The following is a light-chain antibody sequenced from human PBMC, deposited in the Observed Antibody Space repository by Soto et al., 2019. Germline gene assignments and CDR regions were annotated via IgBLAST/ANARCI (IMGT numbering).Light chain of an antibody. CDR2: LGS. V-gene: IGKV2-28*01. CDR1: QSLLHSNGYNY. J-gene: IGKJ4*01. CDR3: MQALQTPLT. Sequence: DIVMTQSPLSLPVTPGEAASISCRSSQSLLHSNGYNYLDWYMQKPGQSPQLLIYLGSTRASGVPDRFSGSGSGADFTLKSSRVEAEDVGVYYCMQALQTPLTFGGGTKVDIK.